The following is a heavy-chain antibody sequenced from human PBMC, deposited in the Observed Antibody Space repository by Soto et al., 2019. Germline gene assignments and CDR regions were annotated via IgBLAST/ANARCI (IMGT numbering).Heavy chain of an antibody. J-gene: IGHJ6*02. Sequence: PSETLSLTCTVSGGSISSGDYYWSWIRQPPGKGLEWIGYIYYSGSTYYNPSLKSRVTISVDTSKNQFSLKLSSVTAADTAVYYCARVRYFDWSYGLDGWGQGTTVTVSS. CDR3: ARVRYFDWSYGLDG. CDR1: GGSISSGDYY. CDR2: IYYSGST. V-gene: IGHV4-30-4*01. D-gene: IGHD3-9*01.